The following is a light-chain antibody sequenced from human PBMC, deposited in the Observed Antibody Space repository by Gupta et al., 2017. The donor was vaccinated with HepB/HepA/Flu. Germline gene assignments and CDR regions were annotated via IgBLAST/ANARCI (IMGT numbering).Light chain of an antibody. CDR2: ANN. Sequence: QSVLTKPPSASGTPGQRVTISCSGSSSNIETNYVYWYQQFPGTAPKLLIYANNQRPSGVPDRFSGSKSGTSASLAISGLRSEDEADYYCATWDDILSGRVFGGGTKLSVL. CDR3: ATWDDILSGRV. J-gene: IGLJ3*02. V-gene: IGLV1-47*01. CDR1: SSNIETNY.